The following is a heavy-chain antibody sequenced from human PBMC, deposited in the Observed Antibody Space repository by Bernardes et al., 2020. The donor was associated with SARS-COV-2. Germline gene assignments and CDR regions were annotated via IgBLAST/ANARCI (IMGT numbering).Heavy chain of an antibody. J-gene: IGHJ2*01. D-gene: IGHD2-15*01. CDR1: GFTFSSYG. V-gene: IGHV3-30*18. CDR2: ITYDGSNK. Sequence: GGSLRLSCAASGFTFSSYGMHWVRQAPGKGLEWVAVITYDGSNKYYADSVKGRFTISRDNSKNTLYLQMNSLRAEDTAVYYCAKVGGPGSLFDLWGRGTLVTVSS. CDR3: AKVGGPGSLFDL.